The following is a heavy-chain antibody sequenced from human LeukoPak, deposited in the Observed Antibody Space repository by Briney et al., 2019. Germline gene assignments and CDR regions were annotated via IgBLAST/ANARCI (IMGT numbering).Heavy chain of an antibody. CDR1: GGSISSGDYY. V-gene: IGHV4-30-4*08. J-gene: IGHJ4*02. CDR3: ASGYSYGGAPDFDY. D-gene: IGHD5-18*01. Sequence: PSETLSLTCSVSGGSISSGDYYWSWIRQPPGKGLEWIGYIYYSGSIHYSPSLKSRVTISVDTSKNQFSLKLSSVTAADTAVYYCASGYSYGGAPDFDYWGQGTLVTVSS. CDR2: IYYSGSI.